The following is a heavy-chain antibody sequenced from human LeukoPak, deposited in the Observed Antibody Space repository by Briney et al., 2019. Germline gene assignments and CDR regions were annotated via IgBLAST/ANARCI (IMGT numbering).Heavy chain of an antibody. J-gene: IGHJ4*02. Sequence: ASVKVSCKASGYTSTNYDINWVRQATGQGLEWMGWMNPNSGNTDYAQKFQGRVTITRNTSISTAYMELSSLRSDDTAVYYCAREILPRYSSPDYWGQGTLVTVSS. CDR3: AREILPRYSSPDY. CDR1: GYTSTNYD. D-gene: IGHD6-13*01. V-gene: IGHV1-8*03. CDR2: MNPNSGNT.